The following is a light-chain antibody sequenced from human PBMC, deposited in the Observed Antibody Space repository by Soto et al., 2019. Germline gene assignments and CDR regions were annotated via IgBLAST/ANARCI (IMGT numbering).Light chain of an antibody. CDR3: QQYNTYSRT. Sequence: DIQMTQSPSTLSASVGDRVTITCRASQSISSWLAWYQQKPGEAPKLLLYEGSTLESGVPSRFSGSGSGTEFTLTISSLQPDDFATFYCQQYNTYSRTFGQGTKVEVK. V-gene: IGKV1-5*03. J-gene: IGKJ1*01. CDR1: QSISSW. CDR2: EGS.